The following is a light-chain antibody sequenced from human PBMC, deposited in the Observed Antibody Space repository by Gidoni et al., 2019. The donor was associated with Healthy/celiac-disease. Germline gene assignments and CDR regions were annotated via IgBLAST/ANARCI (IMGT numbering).Light chain of an antibody. J-gene: IGKJ3*01. Sequence: DIVMTQSPLSLPVTPGEPASISCRSSQSLLHSNGYNYLDWYLQKPGQSPQLLIYLGSTRASGVPDRFSGSGSGTDFTLKISRVEAEDVGVYYCMQALQTPLFTFGPXTKVDIK. V-gene: IGKV2-28*01. CDR1: QSLLHSNGYNY. CDR3: MQALQTPLFT. CDR2: LGS.